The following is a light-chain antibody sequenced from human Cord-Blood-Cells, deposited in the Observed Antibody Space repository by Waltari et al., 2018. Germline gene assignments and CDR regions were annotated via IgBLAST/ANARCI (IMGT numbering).Light chain of an antibody. Sequence: DIQQTQSPSSLSASVGARVTTTCRASQGISNYLAWYQQKPGKVPKLLIYAASTLQSGVPSRFSGSGSGTDFTLTISSLQPEDVATYYCQKYNSAPWTFGQGTKVEIK. V-gene: IGKV1-27*01. CDR3: QKYNSAPWT. CDR1: QGISNY. CDR2: AAS. J-gene: IGKJ1*01.